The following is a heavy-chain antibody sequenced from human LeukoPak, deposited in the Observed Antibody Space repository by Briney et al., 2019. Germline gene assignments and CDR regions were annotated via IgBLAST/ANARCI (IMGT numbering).Heavy chain of an antibody. Sequence: PGGSLRLSCAASGFTFSDYYMSWIRQAPGKGLEWVSYISGSGSTIYYADSVKGRFTISRDNAKNSLYLQMNSLRAEDTAVYYCAKDFGVVGESPGEYYYYYMDVWGKGTTVTISS. CDR2: ISGSGSTI. V-gene: IGHV3-11*01. D-gene: IGHD3-10*01. CDR1: GFTFSDYY. CDR3: AKDFGVVGESPGEYYYYYMDV. J-gene: IGHJ6*03.